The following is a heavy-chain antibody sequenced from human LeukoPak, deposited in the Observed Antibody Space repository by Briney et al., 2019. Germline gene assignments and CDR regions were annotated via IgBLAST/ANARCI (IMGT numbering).Heavy chain of an antibody. J-gene: IGHJ5*02. CDR3: ARGELIPSSSRRVYRLVRWFDP. CDR1: GYTSTSYD. CDR2: MNPNSGNT. Sequence: ASVKVSCKASGYTSTSYDINWVRQATGQGLEWMGWMNPNSGNTGYAQKFQGRVTMTRNTSISTAYMELSSLRSEDTAVYYCARGELIPSSSRRVYRLVRWFDPWGQGTLVTVSS. D-gene: IGHD6-6*01. V-gene: IGHV1-8*01.